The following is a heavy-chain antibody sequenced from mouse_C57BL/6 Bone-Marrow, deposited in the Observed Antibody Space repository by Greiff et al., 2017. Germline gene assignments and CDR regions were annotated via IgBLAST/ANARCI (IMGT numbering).Heavy chain of an antibody. V-gene: IGHV1-18*01. D-gene: IGHD3-3*01. Sequence: VQLKESGPELVKPGASVKIPCKASGYTFTDYNMDWVKQSHGKSLEWIGDINPNNGGTIYNQKFKGKATLTVDKSSSTAYMELRSLTSEDTAVYYCARRDTRRYFDVWGTGTTVTVSS. J-gene: IGHJ1*03. CDR3: ARRDTRRYFDV. CDR1: GYTFTDYN. CDR2: INPNNGGT.